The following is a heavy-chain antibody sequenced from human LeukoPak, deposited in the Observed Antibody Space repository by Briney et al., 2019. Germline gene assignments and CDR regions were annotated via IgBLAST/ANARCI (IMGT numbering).Heavy chain of an antibody. CDR3: TAGAFGGFDY. D-gene: IGHD3-16*01. Sequence: GGSLRLSCAASGFTFSSYSMNWVRQAPGKGLEWVSYISSSSSSNTIYYADSVKGRFTISRDSAKNSLYLQMNSLRDEDTAVYYCTAGAFGGFDYWGQGTLVIVSS. CDR2: ISSSSSSNTI. J-gene: IGHJ4*02. CDR1: GFTFSSYS. V-gene: IGHV3-48*01.